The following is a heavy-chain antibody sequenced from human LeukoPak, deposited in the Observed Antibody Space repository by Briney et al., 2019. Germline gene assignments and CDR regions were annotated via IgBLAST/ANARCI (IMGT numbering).Heavy chain of an antibody. V-gene: IGHV1-2*02. CDR3: ARGPMGDDYYDSSGYYSNYFDY. D-gene: IGHD3-22*01. Sequence: ALVKVSCKASGYTFTGYYMHWVRQAPGQGLEWMGWINPNSGGTNYAQKFQGRVTMTRDTSISTAYMELSRLRSDDTAVYYCARGPMGDDYYDSSGYYSNYFDYWGQGTLVTVSS. CDR1: GYTFTGYY. J-gene: IGHJ4*02. CDR2: INPNSGGT.